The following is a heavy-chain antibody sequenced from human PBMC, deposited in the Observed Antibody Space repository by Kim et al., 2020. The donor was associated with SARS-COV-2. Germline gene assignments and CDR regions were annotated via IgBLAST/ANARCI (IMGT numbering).Heavy chain of an antibody. J-gene: IGHJ4*02. Sequence: GGSLRLSCAASGFSFSSFCMPWLRQAPGRGLEWVTHVGPGGHDSYQLDSVRGRFTVSRDDTKNSMYLQMNSLRAEDPAVYYCARVGRGHNHEAGDWGQGTLVSVSS. CDR1: GFSFSSFC. CDR3: ARVGRGHNHEAGD. D-gene: IGHD5-12*01. CDR2: VGPGGHDS. V-gene: IGHV3-7*01.